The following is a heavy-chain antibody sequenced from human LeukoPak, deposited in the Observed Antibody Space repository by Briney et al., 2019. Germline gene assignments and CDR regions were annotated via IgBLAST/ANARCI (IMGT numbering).Heavy chain of an antibody. CDR1: GGSISSYY. CDR2: IYYSGST. CDR3: AREWERHNPAAGTYEDAFDI. J-gene: IGHJ3*02. Sequence: SETLSPTCTVSGGSISSYYWSWIRQPPGKGLEWIGYIYYSGSTNYNPSLKSRVTISVDTSKDQFSLKLSSVTAADTAVYYCAREWERHNPAAGTYEDAFDIWGQGTMVTVSS. V-gene: IGHV4-59*01. D-gene: IGHD6-19*01.